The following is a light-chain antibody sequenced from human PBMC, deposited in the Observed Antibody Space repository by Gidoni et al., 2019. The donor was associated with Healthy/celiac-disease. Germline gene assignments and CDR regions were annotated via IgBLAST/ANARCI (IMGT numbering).Light chain of an antibody. V-gene: IGLV2-23*03. J-gene: IGLJ1*01. CDR2: EGS. CDR3: CSYAGSSIL. Sequence: QSALTQPASVSGSPGQSITISCTGTSSEVGSYNLVSWYQQHPGKAPKLMIYEGSKRPSGVSNRFSGSKSGNTASLTISGLQAEDEADYYCCSYAGSSILFGTGTKVTVL. CDR1: SSEVGSYNL.